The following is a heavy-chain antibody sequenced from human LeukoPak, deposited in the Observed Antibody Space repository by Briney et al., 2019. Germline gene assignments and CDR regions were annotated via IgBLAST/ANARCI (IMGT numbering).Heavy chain of an antibody. CDR2: IKQDGNEK. CDR1: GFTFSSYW. Sequence: GGSLRLSCAASGFTFSSYWMSWVRQAPGKGLEWVANIKQDGNEKYYVDSVKGRFTISRDNAKSSLYLEMSGLRDEDTAVYYCADPPSDYWGQGTLVAVSS. CDR3: ADPPSDY. J-gene: IGHJ4*02. V-gene: IGHV3-7*01.